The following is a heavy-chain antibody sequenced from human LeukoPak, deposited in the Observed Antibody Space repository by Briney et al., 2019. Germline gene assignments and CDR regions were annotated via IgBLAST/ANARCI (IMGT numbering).Heavy chain of an antibody. J-gene: IGHJ4*02. CDR2: IWYDGSNK. D-gene: IGHD6-19*01. CDR1: GFTFSSYG. CDR3: ARDGEQWRVQAYFDY. Sequence: GGSLRLSCAASGFTFSSYGMHWVRQAPGKGLEWGAVIWYDGSNKYYADSVKGRFTISRDNSKNTLYLQMSSLRAEDTAVYYCARDGEQWRVQAYFDYWGQGTLVTVSS. V-gene: IGHV3-33*01.